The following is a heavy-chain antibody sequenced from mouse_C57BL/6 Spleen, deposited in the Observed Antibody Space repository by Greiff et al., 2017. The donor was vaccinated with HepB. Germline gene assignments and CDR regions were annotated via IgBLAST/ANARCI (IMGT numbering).Heavy chain of an antibody. J-gene: IGHJ3*01. CDR2: IDPSDSYT. D-gene: IGHD2-5*01. Sequence: QVQLQQPGAELVKPGASVKLSCKASGYTFTSYWMQWVNQRPGQGLEWIGEIDPSDSYTNYNQKFKGKATLTVDTSSSTAYMQLSSLTSEDSAVYYCARFGSNYWFAYWGQGTLVTVSA. V-gene: IGHV1-50*01. CDR3: ARFGSNYWFAY. CDR1: GYTFTSYW.